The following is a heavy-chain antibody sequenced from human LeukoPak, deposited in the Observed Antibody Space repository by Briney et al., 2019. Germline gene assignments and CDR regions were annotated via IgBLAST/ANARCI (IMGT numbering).Heavy chain of an antibody. D-gene: IGHD6-6*01. V-gene: IGHV1-8*01. CDR3: ARFGSSSRVGYYYYMEV. CDR2: MNPNSGNT. CDR1: GYTFTSYD. J-gene: IGHJ6*03. Sequence: GASVKVSCKASGYTFTSYDINWVRQATGQGLEWMGWMNPNSGNTGYAQKFQGRVTMTRNTSISTAYMELSSLRSEDTAVYYCARFGSSSRVGYYYYMEVWGKGTKVTVSS.